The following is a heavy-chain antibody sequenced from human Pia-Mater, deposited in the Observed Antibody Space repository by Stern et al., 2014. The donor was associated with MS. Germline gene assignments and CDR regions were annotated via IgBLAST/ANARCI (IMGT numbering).Heavy chain of an antibody. D-gene: IGHD3-22*01. CDR3: AAEPMYYSDSVGAFDI. CDR1: GFTFTSSA. Sequence: MQLVESGPEVKKPGTSVKVSCKASGFTFTSSAVQWVRQARGQRLGWIRWIVVGSGNTNYAQKFQERVTITRDMSTSTAYMELSSLRSEDTAVYYCAAEPMYYSDSVGAFDIWGQGTMVTVSS. CDR2: IVVGSGNT. V-gene: IGHV1-58*01. J-gene: IGHJ3*02.